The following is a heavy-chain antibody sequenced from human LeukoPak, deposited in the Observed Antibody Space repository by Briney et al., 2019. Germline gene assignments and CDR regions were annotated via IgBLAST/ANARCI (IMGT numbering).Heavy chain of an antibody. V-gene: IGHV4-34*01. CDR2: INHSGST. J-gene: IGHJ4*02. Sequence: SETLSLTCAVYGGSFSGYYWSWIRQPPGKGLEWIGEINHSGSTNYNPSLKSRVTISVDTSKNQFSLKLSSVTAADTAVYYCARARYCSGGSCYNLGFFYWGQGTLVTVSS. CDR1: GGSFSGYY. CDR3: ARARYCSGGSCYNLGFFY. D-gene: IGHD2-15*01.